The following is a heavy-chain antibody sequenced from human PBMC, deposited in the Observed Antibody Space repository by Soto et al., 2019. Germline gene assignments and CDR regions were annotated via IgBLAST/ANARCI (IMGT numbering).Heavy chain of an antibody. J-gene: IGHJ6*02. V-gene: IGHV1-69*08. CDR2: IIPIFGIA. Sequence: QVQLVQSGAEVKKPGSSVKVSCKASGGTFSRYSITWVRQAPGHGLEWIGRIIPIFGIASYAQKFQGRVTITADEYTSXAXMXXSSLRSDDTAVYYCAREDRDRETGLVPAAIDGMDVWGQGTTVTVSS. CDR1: GGTFSRYS. CDR3: AREDRDRETGLVPAAIDGMDV. D-gene: IGHD2-2*01.